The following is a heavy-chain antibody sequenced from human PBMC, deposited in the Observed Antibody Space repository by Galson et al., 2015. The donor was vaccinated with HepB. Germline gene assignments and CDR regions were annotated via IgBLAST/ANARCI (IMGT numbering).Heavy chain of an antibody. CDR2: IKPNSGDT. Sequence: SVKVSCKASGYTFTGYFIHWVRQAPGQGLEWMGWIKPNSGDTNYAQKFQGRVTMTRDTSISTAYMELSRLRSDDTAVYYCARERFEGWRELLGEFGYWGQGTLVTVSS. V-gene: IGHV1-2*02. J-gene: IGHJ4*02. D-gene: IGHD1-26*01. CDR1: GYTFTGYF. CDR3: ARERFEGWRELLGEFGY.